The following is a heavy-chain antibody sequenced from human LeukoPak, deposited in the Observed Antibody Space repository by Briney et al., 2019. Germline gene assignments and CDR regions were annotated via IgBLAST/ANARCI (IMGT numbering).Heavy chain of an antibody. D-gene: IGHD3-10*01. J-gene: IGHJ4*02. V-gene: IGHV4-59*01. CDR1: GGSISSYY. Sequence: PSETLSLTCTVSGGSISSYYWSWIRQPPGKGLEWIGYIYYSGSTNYNHSLKSRVTISVDTSKNQFSLKLSSVTAADTAVYYCARNVLLWFGELIDWGQGTLVTVSS. CDR2: IYYSGST. CDR3: ARNVLLWFGELID.